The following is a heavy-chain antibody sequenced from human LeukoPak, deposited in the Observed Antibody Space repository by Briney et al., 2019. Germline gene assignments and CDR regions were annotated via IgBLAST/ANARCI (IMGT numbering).Heavy chain of an antibody. J-gene: IGHJ4*02. Sequence: GGSLRLSCAASGFTFSSYAMSWVRQAPGKGLGWVSAISGSGGSTYYADSVKGRFTISRDNSKNTLYLQMNSLRAEDTAVYYCAKSEYSGSYYSFDYWGQGTLVTVSS. D-gene: IGHD1-26*01. CDR3: AKSEYSGSYYSFDY. CDR2: ISGSGGST. CDR1: GFTFSSYA. V-gene: IGHV3-23*01.